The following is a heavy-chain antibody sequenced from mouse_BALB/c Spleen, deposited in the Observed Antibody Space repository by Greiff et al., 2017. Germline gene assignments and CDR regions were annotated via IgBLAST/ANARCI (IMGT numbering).Heavy chain of an antibody. CDR2: INPSTGYT. V-gene: IGHV1-7*01. Sequence: QVQLQQSGAELAKPGASVKMSCKASGYTFTSYWMHWVKQRPGKGLEWIGYINPSTGYTEYNQKFKDKATLTADKSSSTAYMQLSSLTSEDSAVYYCARGDYDYDVFAYWGQGTTLTVSS. CDR1: GYTFTSYW. D-gene: IGHD2-4*01. J-gene: IGHJ2*01. CDR3: ARGDYDYDVFAY.